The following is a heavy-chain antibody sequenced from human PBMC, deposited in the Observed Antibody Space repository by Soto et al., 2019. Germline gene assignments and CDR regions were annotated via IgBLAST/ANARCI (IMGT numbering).Heavy chain of an antibody. V-gene: IGHV3-48*03. CDR1: GFTFSSYE. D-gene: IGHD4-17*01. J-gene: IGHJ4*02. CDR3: ARASGSYGDFRGFFDY. CDR2: ISSSGNTI. Sequence: GGSLRLSCAASGFTFSSYEMNWVRQAPGKGLEWVSYISSSGNTIYYADSVKGRFTISRDNAKNPLSLQMNSLRAEDTAVYYCARASGSYGDFRGFFDYWGQGTLVTV.